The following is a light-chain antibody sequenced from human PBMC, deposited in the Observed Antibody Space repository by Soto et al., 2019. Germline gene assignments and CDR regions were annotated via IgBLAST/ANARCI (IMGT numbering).Light chain of an antibody. CDR3: QSHDSSLSGHLG. CDR1: SSNIGAGYD. V-gene: IGLV1-40*01. CDR2: GNK. Sequence: QTVVTQPPSVSGAPGQRVTISCTGSSSNIGAGYDVHWYQQFPGTAPKLLIYGNKYRPSGVPDRFSGSKSGTSASLAISGLQTEDEADYYRQSHDSSLSGHLGFGGGTKLTVL. J-gene: IGLJ2*01.